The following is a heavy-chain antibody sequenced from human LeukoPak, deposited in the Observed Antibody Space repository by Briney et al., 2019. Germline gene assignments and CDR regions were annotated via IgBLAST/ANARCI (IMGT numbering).Heavy chain of an antibody. J-gene: IGHJ4*02. V-gene: IGHV3-53*05. Sequence: QPGGSLRLSCAASGFTVSSNYMSWVRQAPGKGLEWVSVIYSGGSTYYADSVKGRFTISRDNSKNTLYLQMNSLRAEDTAVYYCAKDFFSSSWPYYFDYWGQGTLVTVSS. D-gene: IGHD6-13*01. CDR3: AKDFFSSSWPYYFDY. CDR1: GFTVSSNY. CDR2: IYSGGST.